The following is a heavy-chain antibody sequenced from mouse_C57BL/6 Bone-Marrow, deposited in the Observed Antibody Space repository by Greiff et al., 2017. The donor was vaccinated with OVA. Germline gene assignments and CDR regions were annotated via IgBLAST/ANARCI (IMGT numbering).Heavy chain of an antibody. CDR1: GYTFTSYT. CDR3: ASRYGYDGGYVDY. V-gene: IGHV1-4*01. Sequence: QVQLQQSGAELARPGASVKMSCKASGYTFTSYTMHWVKQRPGQGLEWIGYINPSSGYTKYNQKFKDKATLTADKSSSTAYMQLSSLTSEEAAVYYGASRYGYDGGYVDYWGQGTTLTVSS. J-gene: IGHJ2*01. D-gene: IGHD2-2*01. CDR2: INPSSGYT.